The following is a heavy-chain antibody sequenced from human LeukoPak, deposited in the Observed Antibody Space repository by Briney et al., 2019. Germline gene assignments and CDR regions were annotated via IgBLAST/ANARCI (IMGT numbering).Heavy chain of an antibody. CDR1: GYTFTSYG. V-gene: IGHV1-18*01. D-gene: IGHD6-13*01. Sequence: GASVKVSCKASGYTFTSYGISWVRQAPGQGLEWMGWISAYNGNTNYAQKLQGRVTMTTDTSTTTAYMELKSLRSDDTAVCYCARGGKYSSSWYGYYYYYYMDVWGKGTTVTVSS. J-gene: IGHJ6*03. CDR2: ISAYNGNT. CDR3: ARGGKYSSSWYGYYYYYYMDV.